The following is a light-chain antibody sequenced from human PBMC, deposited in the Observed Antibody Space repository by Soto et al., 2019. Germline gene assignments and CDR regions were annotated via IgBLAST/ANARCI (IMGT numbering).Light chain of an antibody. CDR2: GAS. Sequence: EIVLTQSPGTLSLSPGERATLSCRASQSVSSSFLAWYQQKPSQAPKVLIYGASSRATGIPDRFSGSGSGTDFTLTISRLEPEDFAVYCCHQYDSSPWTFGQGTRVEIK. J-gene: IGKJ1*01. V-gene: IGKV3-20*01. CDR1: QSVSSSF. CDR3: HQYDSSPWT.